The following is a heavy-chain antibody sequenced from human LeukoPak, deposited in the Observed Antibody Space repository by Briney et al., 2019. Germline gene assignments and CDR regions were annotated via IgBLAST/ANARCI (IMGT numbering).Heavy chain of an antibody. Sequence: ASVKVSCKASGYTFTSYGISWVRQAPGQGLEWMGWISAYNGNTNYAQKLQGRVTMTTDTSTSTAYMDLRSLRSDDTAVYYCARAYFDSSGYDNPFGYWGQGTLVTVSS. CDR2: ISAYNGNT. D-gene: IGHD3-22*01. V-gene: IGHV1-18*01. J-gene: IGHJ4*02. CDR1: GYTFTSYG. CDR3: ARAYFDSSGYDNPFGY.